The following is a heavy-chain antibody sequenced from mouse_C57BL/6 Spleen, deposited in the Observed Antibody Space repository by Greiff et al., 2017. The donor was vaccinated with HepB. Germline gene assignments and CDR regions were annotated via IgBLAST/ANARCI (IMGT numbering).Heavy chain of an antibody. CDR3: ARYGSNYVGYFDV. V-gene: IGHV1-55*01. Sequence: QVHVKQPGAELVKPGASVKMSCKASGYTFTSYWITWVKQRPGQGLEWIGDIYPGSGSTNYNEKFKSKATLTVDTSSSTAYMQLSSLTSEDSAVYYCARYGSNYVGYFDVWGTGTTVTVSS. CDR2: IYPGSGST. D-gene: IGHD2-5*01. CDR1: GYTFTSYW. J-gene: IGHJ1*03.